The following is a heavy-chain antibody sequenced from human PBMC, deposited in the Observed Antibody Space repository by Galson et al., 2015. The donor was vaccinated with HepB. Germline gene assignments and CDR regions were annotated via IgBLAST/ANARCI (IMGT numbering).Heavy chain of an antibody. Sequence: SLRLSCAASGFTFSSFEMNWVRQAPGKGLEWVSYISGSDNMIFYADAVKGRFSISRDNSKDTVFLQMDNLRAEDTAVYYCVKEGSWFGGDWFDPWGQGALVTVS. CDR1: GFTFSSFE. V-gene: IGHV3-48*03. CDR3: VKEGSWFGGDWFDP. J-gene: IGHJ5*02. CDR2: ISGSDNMI. D-gene: IGHD3-16*01.